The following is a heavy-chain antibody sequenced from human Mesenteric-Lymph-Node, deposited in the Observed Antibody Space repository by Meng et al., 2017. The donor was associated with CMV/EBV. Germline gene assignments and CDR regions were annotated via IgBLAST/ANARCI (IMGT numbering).Heavy chain of an antibody. D-gene: IGHD7-27*01. CDR2: IGTAGDT. J-gene: IGHJ6*02. Sequence: GGSLRLSCAACGFTFSSYDMHWVRQATGKGLEWVSAIGTAGDTYYPGSVKGQFTISRENAKNSLYLQMNSLRGEDTAVYHCARGMGISHYYYYVFDVWGQGTTVTVSS. CDR1: GFTFSSYD. CDR3: ARGMGISHYYYYVFDV. V-gene: IGHV3-13*03.